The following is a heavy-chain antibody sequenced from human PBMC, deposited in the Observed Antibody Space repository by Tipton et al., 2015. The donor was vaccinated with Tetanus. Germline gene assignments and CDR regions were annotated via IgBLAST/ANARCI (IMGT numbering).Heavy chain of an antibody. V-gene: IGHV5-51*01. Sequence: QSGAEVKKPGESLKISCKGSGYSFGIYWLAWVRQMPGKGLEWMGIIYPGDSDTRYSPSFQGQVTMSVDRSTATAYLQWGSLKASDTAIYYCARHFGEMLYAPFRFDPWGQGTLVTVSS. CDR3: ARHFGEMLYAPFRFDP. J-gene: IGHJ5*02. CDR2: IYPGDSDT. CDR1: GYSFGIYW. D-gene: IGHD3-3*01.